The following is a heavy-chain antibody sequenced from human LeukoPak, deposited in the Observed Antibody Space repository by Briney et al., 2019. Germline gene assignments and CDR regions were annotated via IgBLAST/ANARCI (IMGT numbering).Heavy chain of an antibody. Sequence: ASVKVSCKASVGTFSSYAISWVRQAPGQGLEWMGGIIPIFGTANYAQKFQGRVTITADESTSTAYMELSSLRSEDTAVYYCARDRITYFYDSSDVTHNWFDPWGQGTLVSVSS. CDR1: VGTFSSYA. V-gene: IGHV1-69*13. D-gene: IGHD3-22*01. CDR2: IIPIFGTA. CDR3: ARDRITYFYDSSDVTHNWFDP. J-gene: IGHJ5*02.